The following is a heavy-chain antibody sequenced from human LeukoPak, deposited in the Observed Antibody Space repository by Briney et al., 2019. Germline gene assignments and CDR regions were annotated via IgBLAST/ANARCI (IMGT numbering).Heavy chain of an antibody. D-gene: IGHD2-2*01. CDR1: GGSISSYY. CDR2: IYTSGST. Sequence: SETLSLTCPVSGGSISSYYWSWTRQPAGKGLEWIGRIYTSGSTNYNPSLKSRVTMSVDTSKNQFSLKLSSVTAADTAVYYCARDRGSTRRYYYYGMDVWGQGTTVTVSS. V-gene: IGHV4-4*07. J-gene: IGHJ6*02. CDR3: ARDRGSTRRYYYYGMDV.